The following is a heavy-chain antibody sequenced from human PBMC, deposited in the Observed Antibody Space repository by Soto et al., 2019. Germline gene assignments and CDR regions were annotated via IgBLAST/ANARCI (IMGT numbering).Heavy chain of an antibody. CDR1: GFTFSDYY. V-gene: IGHV3-11*01. J-gene: IGHJ6*03. D-gene: IGHD3-10*01. CDR3: ARVVGGGSGATTTLYYYYMDV. Sequence: QVQLVESGGGLVKPGGSLRLSCAASGFTFSDYYMSWIRQAPGKGLEWVSYISSCGSTIYYADSVKGRFTISRDNAKNSLYLQMNSLRGEDTAVYYCARVVGGGSGATTTLYYYYMDVWGKGTTVTVSS. CDR2: ISSCGSTI.